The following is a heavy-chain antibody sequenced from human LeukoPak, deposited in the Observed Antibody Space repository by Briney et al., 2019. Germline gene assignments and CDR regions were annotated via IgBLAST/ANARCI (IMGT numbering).Heavy chain of an antibody. V-gene: IGHV3-23*01. CDR3: AKVGGDYDFWSSVPKWFDP. Sequence: PGASLRLSCAASGFTFSSYAMSWVRQAPGKGLEWVSAISGSGGSTYYADSVKGRFTISRDNSKNTLYLQMNSLRAEDTAVYYCAKVGGDYDFWSSVPKWFDPWGQGTLVTVSS. CDR1: GFTFSSYA. CDR2: ISGSGGST. D-gene: IGHD3-3*01. J-gene: IGHJ5*02.